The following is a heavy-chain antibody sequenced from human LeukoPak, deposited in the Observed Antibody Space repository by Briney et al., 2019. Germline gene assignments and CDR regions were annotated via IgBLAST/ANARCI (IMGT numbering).Heavy chain of an antibody. V-gene: IGHV3-23*01. CDR3: ATRQQLVVDEY. Sequence: PGGPLRLSCAASGFTFSSYAMNWVRQAPGQGLEWVSGISGSGVGTYYADSVKGRFTISRENYKNTLYLQMNSLRAEDTGVYYCATRQQLVVDEYWGQGTLVAVSS. CDR1: GFTFSSYA. D-gene: IGHD6-13*01. J-gene: IGHJ4*02. CDR2: ISGSGVGT.